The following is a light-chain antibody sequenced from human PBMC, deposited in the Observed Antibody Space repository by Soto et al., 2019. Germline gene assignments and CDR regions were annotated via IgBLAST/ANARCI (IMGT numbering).Light chain of an antibody. CDR1: QSVSSRY. V-gene: IGKV3-20*01. J-gene: IGKJ5*01. CDR2: GAS. Sequence: EIVLTQSPGTLSLSPGERATLSCRASQSVSSRYLGWYQQKPGQAPRLLIYGASSRATGIPDRFSGSGSGTDFTLTISRLEPEDFAVYYCQQYGSSLITFGQGTRLEIK. CDR3: QQYGSSLIT.